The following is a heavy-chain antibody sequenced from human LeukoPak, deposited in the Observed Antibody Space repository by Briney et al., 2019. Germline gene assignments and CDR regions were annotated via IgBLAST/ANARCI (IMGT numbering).Heavy chain of an antibody. D-gene: IGHD5-18*01. V-gene: IGHV3-11*01. CDR1: GFTFSDFY. Sequence: GGSLRLSCAASGFTFSDFYMSWIRQAPGKGLEWVSYISSSGSTIYYADSVKGRCTISRDNAKNSLYLQMNSLRDEDTAVYYCARDSKRWGMQLSNWGQGTLVTVSS. CDR2: ISSSGSTI. CDR3: ARDSKRWGMQLSN. J-gene: IGHJ4*02.